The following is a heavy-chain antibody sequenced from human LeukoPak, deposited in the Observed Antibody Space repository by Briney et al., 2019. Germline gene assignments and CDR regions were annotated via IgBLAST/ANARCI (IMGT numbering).Heavy chain of an antibody. J-gene: IGHJ6*03. CDR2: IYTSGST. CDR3: ARTKRRQNYYDSSGPQYYYYYMDV. V-gene: IGHV4-61*02. CDR1: GASISSGSYY. D-gene: IGHD3-22*01. Sequence: SETLSLTCTVSGASISSGSYYWNWIRQPAGKGLEWIGRIYTSGSTNYNPSLKSRVTISVDTSKNQFSLKLSSVTAADTAVYYCARTKRRQNYYDSSGPQYYYYYMDVWGKGTTVTISS.